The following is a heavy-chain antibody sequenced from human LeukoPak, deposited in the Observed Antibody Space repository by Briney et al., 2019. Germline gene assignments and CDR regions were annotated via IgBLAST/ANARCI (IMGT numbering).Heavy chain of an antibody. CDR2: ISAYNGNT. CDR1: GYTFTSYG. Sequence: ASVKVSCKASGYTFTSYGISWVRQAPGQGLEWMGWISAYNGNTNYAQKFQGRVTMTRDTSTSTVYMELSSLRSDDTAVYYCARAANTGGYNYWGQGTLVTVSS. D-gene: IGHD1-1*01. J-gene: IGHJ4*02. V-gene: IGHV1-18*01. CDR3: ARAANTGGYNY.